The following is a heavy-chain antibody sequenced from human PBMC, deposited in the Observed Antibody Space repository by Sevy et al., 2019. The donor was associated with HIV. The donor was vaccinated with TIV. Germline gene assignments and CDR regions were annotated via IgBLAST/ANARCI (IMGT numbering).Heavy chain of an antibody. J-gene: IGHJ4*02. CDR1: GYTFSIYR. D-gene: IGHD2-15*01. V-gene: IGHV1-18*01. CDR3: ARAFCTSGRCYSLAY. Sequence: ASVKVSCKVSGYTFSIYRINWVRQAPGQGLEWMGWISPHTGDTKFAENFQDRVTMSTDTSTATAYMELSSLRSDDTAVYYCARAFCTSGRCYSLAYWGQGTLVTVSS. CDR2: ISPHTGDT.